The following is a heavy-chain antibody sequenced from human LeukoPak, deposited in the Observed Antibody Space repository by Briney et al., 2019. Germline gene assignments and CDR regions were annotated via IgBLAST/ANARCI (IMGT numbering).Heavy chain of an antibody. CDR2: INTRNGNA. Sequence: GASVKVSCKASGYTFATYEIIWVRQAPGQGLEWMGWINTRNGNANYAHQLQGRVTMTTDTSTSTSYMELASLRFEDTAIYYCARNHLGLGLWGQGTLVTVSS. CDR1: GYTFATYE. CDR3: ARNHLGLGL. D-gene: IGHD3-16*01. J-gene: IGHJ4*02. V-gene: IGHV1-18*01.